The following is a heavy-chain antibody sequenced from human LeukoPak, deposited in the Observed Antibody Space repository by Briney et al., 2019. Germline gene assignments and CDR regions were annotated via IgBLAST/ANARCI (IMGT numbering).Heavy chain of an antibody. Sequence: ASVKVSCKASGYTFIDYYIHWVRQVPGQGPEWMVWVNPKSDNTDSAQRFKGRLTMTRDTSISSAYMELSNLRSDDTAVYYCVSDGCGGDCYYFSHGLDVWGQGTTVIVSS. CDR3: VSDGCGGDCYYFSHGLDV. D-gene: IGHD2-21*02. CDR1: GYTFIDYY. CDR2: VNPKSDNT. V-gene: IGHV1-2*02. J-gene: IGHJ6*02.